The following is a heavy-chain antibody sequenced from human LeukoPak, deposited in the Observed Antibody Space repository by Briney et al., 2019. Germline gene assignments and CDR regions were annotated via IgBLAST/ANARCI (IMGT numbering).Heavy chain of an antibody. CDR2: ISGSGSGGST. CDR3: AKTEGTDY. Sequence: GGSLRLSCAASGFTFSNFAMSWVRQAPGKGLEWVSSISGSGSGGSTNYADSVKGRFTISRDNSKNTLYLQMNGLSAEDTAVYYCAKTEGTDYWGQGTLVTVSS. CDR1: GFTFSNFA. V-gene: IGHV3-23*01. J-gene: IGHJ4*02. D-gene: IGHD1-1*01.